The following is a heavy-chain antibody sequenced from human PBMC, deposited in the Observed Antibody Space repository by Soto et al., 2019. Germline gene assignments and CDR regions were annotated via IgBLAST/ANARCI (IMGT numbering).Heavy chain of an antibody. CDR2: IYPSGMP. CDR3: ARERGGYGLFDS. J-gene: IGHJ4*02. CDR1: GGSISNAAYS. V-gene: IGHV4-30-2*01. D-gene: IGHD5-18*01. Sequence: SETLSLTCTVSGGSISNAAYSWSWIRQPPGKGLEWIGYIYPSGMPFYNPSLRSRVTIPIDRSNDQFSLNLKSVTAADTAVYYCARERGGYGLFDSWGQGTLVTVSS.